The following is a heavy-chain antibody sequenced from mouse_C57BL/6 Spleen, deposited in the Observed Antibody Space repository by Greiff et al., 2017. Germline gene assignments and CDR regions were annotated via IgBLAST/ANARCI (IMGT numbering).Heavy chain of an antibody. V-gene: IGHV5-17*01. CDR1: GFTFSDYG. CDR2: ISSGSSTF. Sequence: EVMLVESGGGLVKPGGSLKLSCAASGFTFSDYGMHWVRQAPEKGLEWVAYISSGSSTFYYADTVKGRFTISRDNAKNTLFLQMTSLRSEDTAMYYCARRTGSSPYFDYWGQGTTLTVSS. D-gene: IGHD4-1*01. CDR3: ARRTGSSPYFDY. J-gene: IGHJ2*01.